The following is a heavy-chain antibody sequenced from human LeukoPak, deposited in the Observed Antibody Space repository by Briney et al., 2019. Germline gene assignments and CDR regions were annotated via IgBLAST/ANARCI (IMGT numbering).Heavy chain of an antibody. CDR2: IYNSGST. J-gene: IGHJ6*04. D-gene: IGHD6-19*01. Sequence: ASETLSLTCTVSGGSISSGGYYWSWIRQHPGKGLEWIGYIYNSGSTYYNPSLKSRVTISVDTSKNQFSLKLSSVTAADTAVYYCARGIAVAGPRGDYYYYGMDVWGKGTTVTVSS. CDR3: ARGIAVAGPRGDYYYYGMDV. V-gene: IGHV4-31*03. CDR1: GGSISSGGYY.